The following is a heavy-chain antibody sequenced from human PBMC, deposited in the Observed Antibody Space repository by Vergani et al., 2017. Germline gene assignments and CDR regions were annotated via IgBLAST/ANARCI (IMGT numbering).Heavy chain of an antibody. CDR3: ASPSVGYCSGGRCYSGAFDI. Sequence: QVQLQESGPGLVKPSQTLSLTCTVSGGSISSGGYYWSWIRQHPGKGLEWIGYIYYSGSTYYNPSLKSRVTISVDTSKNQFSLKLSSVTAADTAVYYCASPSVGYCSGGRCYSGAFDIWGQGTMVTVSS. CDR1: GGSISSGGYY. D-gene: IGHD2-15*01. V-gene: IGHV4-31*03. J-gene: IGHJ3*02. CDR2: IYYSGST.